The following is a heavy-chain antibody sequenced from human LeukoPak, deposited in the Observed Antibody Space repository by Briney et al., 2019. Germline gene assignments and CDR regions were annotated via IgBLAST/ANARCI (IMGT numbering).Heavy chain of an antibody. CDR1: GFTFSTYT. CDR3: VKHETGPEY. CDR2: IGNNGGGI. D-gene: IGHD3-9*01. J-gene: IGHJ4*02. V-gene: IGHV3-23*01. Sequence: GGSLRLSCAASGFTFSTYTMYWVRHPPGKRLEWVSIIGNNGGGIHYADSVKGRFTISRDNFKNALYLQMNSLRVEDTAVYYCVKHETGPEYWGQGTLVTVSS.